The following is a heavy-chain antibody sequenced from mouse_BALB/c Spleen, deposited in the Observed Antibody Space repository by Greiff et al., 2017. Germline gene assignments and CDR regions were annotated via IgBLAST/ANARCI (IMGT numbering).Heavy chain of an antibody. V-gene: IGHV5-17*02. CDR3: ARDGNYPYYYAMDY. Sequence: EVQGVESGGGLVQPGGSRKLSCAASGFTFSSFGMHWVRQAPEKGLEWVAYISSGSSTIYYADTVKGRFTISRDNPKNTLFLQMTRLRSEDTAMYYCARDGNYPYYYAMDYWGQGTSVTVSS. CDR2: ISSGSSTI. J-gene: IGHJ4*01. D-gene: IGHD2-1*01. CDR1: GFTFSSFG.